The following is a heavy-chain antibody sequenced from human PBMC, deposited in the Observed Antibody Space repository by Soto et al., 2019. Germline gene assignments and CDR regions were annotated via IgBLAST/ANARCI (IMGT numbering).Heavy chain of an antibody. CDR3: ARARMVRGIIYYYGMDV. V-gene: IGHV4-31*03. J-gene: IGHJ6*02. Sequence: QVQLQESGPGLVKSSQTLSLTCTVSGGSISSDGNYWSWIRQHPGKGLEWIGYIYYSGSTYYNPSRKRRVTISVDTSKNQFSLKLNSVTAADTAVYYCARARMVRGIIYYYGMDVWGQGTTVTVSS. D-gene: IGHD3-10*01. CDR1: GGSISSDGNY. CDR2: IYYSGST.